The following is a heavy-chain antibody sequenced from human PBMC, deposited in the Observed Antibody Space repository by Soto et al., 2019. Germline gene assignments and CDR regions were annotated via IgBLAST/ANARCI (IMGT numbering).Heavy chain of an antibody. V-gene: IGHV1-69*13. CDR3: ARGYCSGGSCYSNWFGP. CDR2: IIPIFGTA. CDR1: GGTFSSYA. Sequence: SVKVSCKASGGTFSSYAISWVRQAPGQGLEWMGGIIPIFGTANYAQKFQGRVTITADESTSTAYMELSSLRSEDTAVYYCARGYCSGGSCYSNWFGPWGQGTLVTVSS. D-gene: IGHD2-15*01. J-gene: IGHJ5*02.